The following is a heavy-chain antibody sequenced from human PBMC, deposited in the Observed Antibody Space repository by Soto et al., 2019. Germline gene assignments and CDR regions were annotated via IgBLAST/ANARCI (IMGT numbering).Heavy chain of an antibody. CDR3: ARDASGYSYVDFDY. CDR1: GYTLTSYG. CDR2: ISAYNGNT. D-gene: IGHD5-18*01. V-gene: IGHV1-18*04. J-gene: IGHJ4*02. Sequence: ASVKVCFKASGYTLTSYGISWVRQAPGQGLEWMGWISAYNGNTNYAQKLQGRVTMTTDTSTSTAYMELRSLRSDDTAVYYCARDASGYSYVDFDYWGQGTLVTVSS.